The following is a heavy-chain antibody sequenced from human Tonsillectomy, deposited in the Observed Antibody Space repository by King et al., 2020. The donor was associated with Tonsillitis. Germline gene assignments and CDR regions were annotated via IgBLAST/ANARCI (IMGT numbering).Heavy chain of an antibody. CDR1: GYTFTSDY. J-gene: IGHJ4*02. D-gene: IGHD3-16*01. CDR2: INTSGGST. Sequence: QLVQSGAEVKKPGASVKVSCKASGYTFTSDYMHWVRQAPGKGLEWMGEINTSGGSTSYAQKFPGRVTMTRDTSTRTVYMELSSVRSEDKAVYYCARVVFGMDGDYWDYWGQGTLVTVSS. V-gene: IGHV1-46*03. CDR3: ARVVFGMDGDYWDY.